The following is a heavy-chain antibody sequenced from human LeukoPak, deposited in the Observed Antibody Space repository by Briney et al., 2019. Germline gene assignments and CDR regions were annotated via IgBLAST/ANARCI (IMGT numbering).Heavy chain of an antibody. CDR1: DDSITMYY. Sequence: PSETLSLTCTVSDDSITMYYWTWIRQPPGKGLEWIGYVDHTGSTKFNPSLNGRVSISRNTSNNFFSLRLRSVTAADTAVYFCARGRVSSSTWYSTYYYFFYMDFWGKGTTVTVSS. J-gene: IGHJ6*03. CDR3: ARGRVSSSTWYSTYYYFFYMDF. CDR2: VDHTGST. D-gene: IGHD4-11*01. V-gene: IGHV4-59*01.